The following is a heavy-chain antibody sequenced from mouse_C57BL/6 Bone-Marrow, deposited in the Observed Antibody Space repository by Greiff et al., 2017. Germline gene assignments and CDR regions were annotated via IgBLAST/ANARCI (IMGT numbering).Heavy chain of an antibody. V-gene: IGHV1-55*01. Sequence: VQLQQPGAELVKPGASVKMSCKASGYTFTSYWITWVKQRPGQGLEWIGDIYPGSGSTNYNEKFKSKATLTVESSSSTAYMQLSSLTSEDSAVYYCAREPGTGALDYWGQGTTLTVSS. CDR3: AREPGTGALDY. CDR2: IYPGSGST. CDR1: GYTFTSYW. J-gene: IGHJ2*01. D-gene: IGHD4-1*01.